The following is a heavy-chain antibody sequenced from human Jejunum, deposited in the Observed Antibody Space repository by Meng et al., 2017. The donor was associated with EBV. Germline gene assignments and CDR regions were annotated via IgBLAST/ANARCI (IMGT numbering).Heavy chain of an antibody. V-gene: IGHV1-18*01. CDR1: GYTYSSYG. CDR3: ASGGVVVSGSYYFDY. D-gene: IGHD2-21*02. CDR2: ISAYNANT. Sequence: QVHLVHAGAEVKKPGASVKVSCKVSGYTYSSYGISWVRQAPGQGLEWMGWISAYNANTNYAQNFQGRVTLTTDTSTNTAYMDLRSLTSDDTALYYCASGGVVVSGSYYFDYWGQGTLVTVSS. J-gene: IGHJ4*02.